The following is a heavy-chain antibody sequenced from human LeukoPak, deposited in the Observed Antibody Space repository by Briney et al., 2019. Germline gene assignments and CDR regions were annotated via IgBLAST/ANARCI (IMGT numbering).Heavy chain of an antibody. CDR2: ISSSGSYI. CDR1: GFTFDDYG. J-gene: IGHJ4*02. CDR3: ASDPTYYFDY. Sequence: GGSLRLSCAASGFTFDDYGMNWVRQAPGKGLEWVSSISSSGSYIYYADSVRGRLTISRDNVKNSLYLQIHSLSAEDSAVYYCASDPTYYFDYWGQGTLVTVSS. V-gene: IGHV3-21*01.